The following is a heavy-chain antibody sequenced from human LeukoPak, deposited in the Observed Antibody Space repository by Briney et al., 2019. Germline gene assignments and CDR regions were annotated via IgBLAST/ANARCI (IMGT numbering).Heavy chain of an antibody. D-gene: IGHD2-21*02. J-gene: IGHJ3*02. V-gene: IGHV3-23*01. CDR2: IPSGGGT. CDR3: ANCGGDCYNAFDI. Sequence: GGSLRLSCAASGFTFSTYGMSWVRQAPGKGLQWVSTIPSGGGTYYADSVKGRFTISRDNSKNTLYLQMNSLQSEDTAVYYCANCGGDCYNAFDIWGQGTMVTVSS. CDR1: GFTFSTYG.